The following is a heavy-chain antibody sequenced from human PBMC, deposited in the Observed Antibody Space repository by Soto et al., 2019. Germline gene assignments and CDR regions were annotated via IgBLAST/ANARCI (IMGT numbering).Heavy chain of an antibody. D-gene: IGHD2-2*01. CDR3: AADRDCSSTSCYPLAFDI. Sequence: ASVKVSCKASGYTFTSYAMHWVRQAPGQRLEWMGWINAGNGNTKYSQKFQERVTITRDMSTSTAYMELSSLRSEDTAVYYCAADRDCSSTSCYPLAFDIWGQGTMVTVSS. CDR1: GYTFTSYA. V-gene: IGHV1-3*01. J-gene: IGHJ3*02. CDR2: INAGNGNT.